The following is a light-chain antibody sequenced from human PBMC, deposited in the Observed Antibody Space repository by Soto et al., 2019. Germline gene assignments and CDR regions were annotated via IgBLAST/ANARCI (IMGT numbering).Light chain of an antibody. CDR2: GAS. CDR3: QQYGSSPIT. V-gene: IGKV3-15*01. J-gene: IGKJ5*01. Sequence: EIVMTQSPATLSASPGERATLSCRASQSVRSNLAWYQQKPGQAPRLLIYGASTRATGIPARFSGSGSGTDFTLTISRLEPEDFAVYYCQQYGSSPITFGQGTRLEIK. CDR1: QSVRSN.